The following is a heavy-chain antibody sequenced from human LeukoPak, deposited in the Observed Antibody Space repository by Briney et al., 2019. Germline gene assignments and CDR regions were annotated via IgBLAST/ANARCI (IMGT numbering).Heavy chain of an antibody. J-gene: IGHJ4*02. Sequence: PGGSLRLSCAASGFTFSSYAMSWVRQAPGKGLEWVSAISGSGGSTYYADSVKGRFTISRDNSKNTLYLQMNSLRAEDTAVYYCAKDLAFGSSWPYYFDYWGQGTLVTVSS. D-gene: IGHD6-13*01. CDR1: GFTFSSYA. V-gene: IGHV3-23*01. CDR2: ISGSGGST. CDR3: AKDLAFGSSWPYYFDY.